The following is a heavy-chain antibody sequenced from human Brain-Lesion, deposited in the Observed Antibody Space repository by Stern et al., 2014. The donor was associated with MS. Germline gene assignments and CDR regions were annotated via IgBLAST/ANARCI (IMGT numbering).Heavy chain of an antibody. D-gene: IGHD3-10*01. Sequence: VQLVESGPGLVKPSETLSLTCTVSGGSISSNSYYWGWIRQPPGKGLEWIGGIYYRGSTYYNPSLKSRVTISKDTSQNPFSLNLKSETAADTAVYFCAKVWLGELPENPFDYWGQGTLVTVSS. CDR2: IYYRGST. J-gene: IGHJ4*02. CDR1: GGSISSNSYY. V-gene: IGHV4-39*02. CDR3: AKVWLGELPENPFDY.